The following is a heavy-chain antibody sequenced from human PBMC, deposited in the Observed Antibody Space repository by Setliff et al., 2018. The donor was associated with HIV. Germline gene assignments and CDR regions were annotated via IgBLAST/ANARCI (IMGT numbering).Heavy chain of an antibody. CDR3: AKDKGQKYADY. CDR1: GFTFSSYG. D-gene: IGHD3-10*01. J-gene: IGHJ4*02. CDR2: IRCDGSNE. V-gene: IGHV3-30*02. Sequence: GGSLRLSCAASGFTFSSYGMHWVRQAPGKGLEWVAFIRCDGSNEYYADSVKGRFTISRDDSKNTLYLQMNSLRAEDTAVYYCAKDKGQKYADYWGQGTMVTV.